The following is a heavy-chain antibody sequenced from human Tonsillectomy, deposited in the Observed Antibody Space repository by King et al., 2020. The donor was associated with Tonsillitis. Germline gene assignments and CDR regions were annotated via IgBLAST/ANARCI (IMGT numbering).Heavy chain of an antibody. D-gene: IGHD5-18*01. V-gene: IGHV3-9*01. CDR1: GFTFDDYA. CDR3: AKDTVWGYSYGSTHFDY. J-gene: IGHJ4*02. CDR2: ISWNSGSI. Sequence: EVQLVESGGGLVQPGRSLRLSCAASGFTFDDYAMHWVRQAPGKGLEWVSGISWNSGSIGYADSVKGRFTISRDNAKNSLYLQMNSLRAEDTALYYCAKDTVWGYSYGSTHFDYWGQGTLVTVSS.